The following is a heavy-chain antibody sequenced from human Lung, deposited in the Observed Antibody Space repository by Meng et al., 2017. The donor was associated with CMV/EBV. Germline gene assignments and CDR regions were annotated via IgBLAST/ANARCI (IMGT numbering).Heavy chain of an antibody. D-gene: IGHD5-12*01. Sequence: GGSLRLXCVASGFSFSKHWMSWVRQAPGKGLEYLANINLYGSEKYYMDSVKGRFTISRDNAKNSLFLQMNSLRAEDTAVYYCVTDQDRLGGIWGQGTRVTVSS. J-gene: IGHJ3*02. CDR1: GFSFSKHW. V-gene: IGHV3-7*01. CDR2: INLYGSEK. CDR3: VTDQDRLGGI.